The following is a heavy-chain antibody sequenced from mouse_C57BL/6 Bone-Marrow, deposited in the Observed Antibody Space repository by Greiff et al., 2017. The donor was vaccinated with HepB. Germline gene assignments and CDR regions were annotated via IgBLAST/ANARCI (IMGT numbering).Heavy chain of an antibody. D-gene: IGHD2-4*01. J-gene: IGHJ3*01. V-gene: IGHV14-4*01. CDR3: TTDYWFAY. Sequence: VQLKESGAELVRPGASVKLSCTASGFNIKDDYMHWVKQRPEQGLEWIGWIDPENGDTEYASKFQGKATITADTSSNTAYLQLSSLTSEDTAVYYCTTDYWFAYWGQGTLVTVSA. CDR2: IDPENGDT. CDR1: GFNIKDDY.